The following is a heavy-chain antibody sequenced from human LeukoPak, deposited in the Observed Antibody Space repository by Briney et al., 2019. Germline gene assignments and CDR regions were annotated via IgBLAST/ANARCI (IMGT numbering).Heavy chain of an antibody. D-gene: IGHD3-22*01. CDR3: AKSTGPYYYDSSGYPPDAFDI. J-gene: IGHJ3*02. CDR2: IRYDGSNK. CDR1: GFTFSSYV. Sequence: GGSLRLSCAASGFTFSSYVMHWVRQAPGKGLEWVAFIRYDGSNKYYSDSVKGRFTISRDNAKNSLYLQMNSLRAEDTAVYYCAKSTGPYYYDSSGYPPDAFDIWGQGTMVTVSS. V-gene: IGHV3-30*02.